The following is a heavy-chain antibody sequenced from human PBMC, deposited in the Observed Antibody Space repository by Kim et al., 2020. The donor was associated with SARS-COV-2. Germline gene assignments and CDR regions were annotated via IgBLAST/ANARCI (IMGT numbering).Heavy chain of an antibody. Sequence: GGSLRLSCAASGFTFSSFSMNWVRQAPGKGLEWISSIYSTGSARYYADSVKGRFSISRDDAKQSIYLQMNSLTDEDTAIYFCARLGSGYRHYYLDYWGQGAPVTVSS. CDR3: ARLGSGYRHYYLDY. CDR1: GFTFSSFS. CDR2: IYSTGSAR. J-gene: IGHJ4*02. D-gene: IGHD3-22*01. V-gene: IGHV3-48*02.